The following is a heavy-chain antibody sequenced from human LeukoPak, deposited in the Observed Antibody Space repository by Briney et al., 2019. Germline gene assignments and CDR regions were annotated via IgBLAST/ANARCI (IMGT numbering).Heavy chain of an antibody. CDR3: ARALDYYGSGSIGWFDP. CDR2: IYHSGST. D-gene: IGHD3-10*01. CDR1: GGSISSYY. V-gene: IGHV4-59*01. J-gene: IGHJ5*02. Sequence: SETLSLTCTVSGGSISSYYWSWIRQPPRKRLEWIGYIYHSGSTNYNSSLRSRVTISVDTSKNQFSLKLSSVTAADTAVYYCARALDYYGSGSIGWFDPWGQGTLVTVSS.